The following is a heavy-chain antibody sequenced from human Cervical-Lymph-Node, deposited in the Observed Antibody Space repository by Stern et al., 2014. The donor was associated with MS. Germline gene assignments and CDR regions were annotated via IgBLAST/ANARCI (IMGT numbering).Heavy chain of an antibody. D-gene: IGHD3-22*01. CDR3: ARFYYDSSSYSFDY. V-gene: IGHV1-2*06. J-gene: IGHJ4*02. CDR1: GYTFTDYY. Sequence: VQLVESGAEVKKPGASVKVSCKASGYTFTDYYMHWVRQGPGQGLEWMGRVNPNSGDTNYAQKCQGRVTMTRDTSITTSYMELSGLRSDDTAVYSCARFYYDSSSYSFDYWGQGTLVTVSS. CDR2: VNPNSGDT.